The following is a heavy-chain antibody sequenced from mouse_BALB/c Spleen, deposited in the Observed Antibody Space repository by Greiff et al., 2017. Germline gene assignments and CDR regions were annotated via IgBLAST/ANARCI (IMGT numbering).Heavy chain of an antibody. CDR1: GYTFTSYY. CDR2: IYPGNVNT. V-gene: IGHV1S56*01. D-gene: IGHD3-1*01. CDR3: ARSSSGYRCAY. Sequence: QVQLQQSGPELVKPGASVRISCKASGYTFTSYYIHWVKQRPGQGLEWIGWIYPGNVNTKYNEKFKGKATLTADKSSSTAYMQLSSLTSEDSAVYFCARSSSGYRCAYWGQGTLVTVSA. J-gene: IGHJ3*01.